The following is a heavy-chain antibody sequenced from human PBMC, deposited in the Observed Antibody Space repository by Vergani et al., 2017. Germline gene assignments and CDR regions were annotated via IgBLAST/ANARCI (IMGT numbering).Heavy chain of an antibody. J-gene: IGHJ4*02. Sequence: QVQLVESGGGVVQPGRSLRLSCAASGFTFNQYGMHWVRQAPGKGLEWVAVTWFDGSNKYYADSVKGRFTISRDNSKNTLYLQMNSLRAEDTAVYYCARPLGYCSSTSCLYYFDYWGQGTLVTVSS. CDR3: ARPLGYCSSTSCLYYFDY. CDR1: GFTFNQYG. CDR2: TWFDGSNK. V-gene: IGHV3-33*01. D-gene: IGHD2-2*01.